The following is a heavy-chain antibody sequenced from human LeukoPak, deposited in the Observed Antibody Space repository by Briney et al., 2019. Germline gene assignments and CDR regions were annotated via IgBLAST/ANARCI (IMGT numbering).Heavy chain of an antibody. CDR2: ISGDNGNT. J-gene: IGHJ6*03. V-gene: IGHV1-18*01. D-gene: IGHD1-1*01. CDR1: GYTFRNYG. Sequence: GASVKVSCKASGYTFRNYGINWVRQAPGQGLEWMGWISGDNGNTNYAQKVQGRVTMTRDTSTSTAYMELRSLRSDDTAVYYCARDGNNFYYMDVWGKGTTVTVSS. CDR3: ARDGNNFYYMDV.